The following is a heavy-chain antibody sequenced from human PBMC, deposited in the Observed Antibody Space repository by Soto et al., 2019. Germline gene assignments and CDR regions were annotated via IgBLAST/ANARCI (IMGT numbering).Heavy chain of an antibody. CDR1: GYTFTGYF. D-gene: IGHD3-3*01. V-gene: IGHV1-2*02. CDR3: ARGGGTILAPLP. CDR2: INPNGGAT. J-gene: IGHJ5*02. Sequence: ASVKVSCKASGYTFTGYFIHWVRQAPGQGLEWMGYINPNGGATKYAPRFQGRVTMTSDTSIRTAYMDLSNLTSDDTAVYYCARGGGTILAPLPWGAGTLVTVYS.